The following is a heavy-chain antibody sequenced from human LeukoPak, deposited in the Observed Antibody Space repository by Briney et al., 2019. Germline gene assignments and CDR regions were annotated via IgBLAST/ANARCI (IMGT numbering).Heavy chain of an antibody. CDR2: INPNSGGT. CDR3: AREDFYDSSGYYKNKEYFQH. Sequence: GASVKVSCKASGGTFSSYAISWVRQAPGQGLEWMGWINPNSGGTNYAQKFQGRVTMSRDTSISTAYMELSWLRSDDTAVYYCAREDFYDSSGYYKNKEYFQHWGQGTLVTVSS. V-gene: IGHV1-2*02. CDR1: GGTFSSYA. D-gene: IGHD3-22*01. J-gene: IGHJ1*01.